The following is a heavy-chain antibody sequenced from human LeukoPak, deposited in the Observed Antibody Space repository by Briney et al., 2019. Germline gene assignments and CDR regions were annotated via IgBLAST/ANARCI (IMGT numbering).Heavy chain of an antibody. V-gene: IGHV1-2*02. J-gene: IGHJ4*02. CDR3: ARGTEMATINDY. Sequence: ASVKVSCKASGYTFTGYYMHWVRQAPGQGLEWMGWLNPNSGGTNYAQKFQGRVTMTRDTSISTAYMELSRLRSDDTAVYYCARGTEMATINDYWGQGTLVTVSS. CDR2: LNPNSGGT. D-gene: IGHD5-24*01. CDR1: GYTFTGYY.